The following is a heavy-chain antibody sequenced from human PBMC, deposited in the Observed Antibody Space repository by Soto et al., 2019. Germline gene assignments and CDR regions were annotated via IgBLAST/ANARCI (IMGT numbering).Heavy chain of an antibody. D-gene: IGHD4-4*01. CDR1: GYTFSNYG. J-gene: IGHJ4*02. CDR2: INGYNANT. Sequence: QVHLVQSGLEVKKPGASVKVSCKTSGYTFSNYGIAWVRQAPGQGLEWLGWINGYNANTNYAQKFQGRVTRTIDTSATTAYLELRSRRSDDTAVFSCARGASTVDFDHWGQGTLVTVS. V-gene: IGHV1-18*01. CDR3: ARGASTVDFDH.